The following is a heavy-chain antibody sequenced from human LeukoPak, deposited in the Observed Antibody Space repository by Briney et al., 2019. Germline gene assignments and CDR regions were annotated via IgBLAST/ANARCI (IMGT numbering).Heavy chain of an antibody. CDR2: IDWSGEST. J-gene: IGHJ4*02. Sequence: GGSLRLSCAASGFTSADYGMSWVRQAPGKGLEWVSGIDWSGESTGYADPVKGRFTISRDNAANVLYLQMNGLRAEDTALYYCARDLSASWYSLGYWGRGTLVTVSS. CDR3: ARDLSASWYSLGY. D-gene: IGHD2-2*01. V-gene: IGHV3-20*04. CDR1: GFTSADYG.